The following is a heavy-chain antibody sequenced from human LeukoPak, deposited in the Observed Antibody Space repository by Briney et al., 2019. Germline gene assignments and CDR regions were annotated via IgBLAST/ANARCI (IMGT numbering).Heavy chain of an antibody. CDR3: AKDRPNFYDSSGHYYRRDGDY. V-gene: IGHV3-23*01. J-gene: IGHJ4*02. Sequence: GGSLRLSCAASGFTFRIYAMSWVRQAPGRGLEWVSSISGNGAGTFYTDSVKGRFTISRDNSKNTLFLQMNSLRAEDTAIYYCAKDRPNFYDSSGHYYRRDGDYWGQGTLVTVSS. D-gene: IGHD3-22*01. CDR1: GFTFRIYA. CDR2: ISGNGAGT.